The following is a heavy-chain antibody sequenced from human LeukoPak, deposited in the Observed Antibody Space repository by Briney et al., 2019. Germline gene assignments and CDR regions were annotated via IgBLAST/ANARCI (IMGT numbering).Heavy chain of an antibody. CDR3: ARAPADYGDYGHYFDY. D-gene: IGHD4-17*01. Sequence: ASVKVSCKASGYTFTSYYIHWVRQAPGQGLEWMGIINPNGGSTTYAQRFQGRVTMTRDTSTSTVYMELSSLRSEDTAVYYCARAPADYGDYGHYFDYWGQGTLVTVSS. J-gene: IGHJ4*02. CDR2: INPNGGST. V-gene: IGHV1-46*01. CDR1: GYTFTSYY.